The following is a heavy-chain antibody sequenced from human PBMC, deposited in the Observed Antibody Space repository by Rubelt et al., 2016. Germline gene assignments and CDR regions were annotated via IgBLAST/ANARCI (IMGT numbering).Heavy chain of an antibody. Sequence: QPQLQESGPGLVKPSETLSLPCTVSGGSISTRTYYWGWIRQPPGKGLAWIGSIYYRGRTYYHPYLKRRVTISLAPSKNQFSLKLSSGTAADTAVYYCARAYYYGSGSYFPVDYWGQGTLVTVSS. CDR3: ARAYYYGSGSYFPVDY. V-gene: IGHV4-39*07. CDR2: IYYRGRT. D-gene: IGHD3-10*01. CDR1: GGSISTRTYY. J-gene: IGHJ4*02.